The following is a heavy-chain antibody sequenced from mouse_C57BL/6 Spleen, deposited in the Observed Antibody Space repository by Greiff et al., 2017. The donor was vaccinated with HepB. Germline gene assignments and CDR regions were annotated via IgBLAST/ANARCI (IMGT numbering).Heavy chain of an antibody. V-gene: IGHV1-55*01. CDR3: ARKLGRDWYFDV. CDR2: IYPGSGST. CDR1: GYTFTSYW. Sequence: VQLQQPGAELVKPGASVKMSCKASGYTFTSYWITWVKQRPEQGLEWIGDIYPGSGSTNYNEKFKSKATLTVDTSSSTAYMQLSSLTSEDSAVYYCARKLGRDWYFDVWGTGTTVTVSS. J-gene: IGHJ1*03. D-gene: IGHD4-1*01.